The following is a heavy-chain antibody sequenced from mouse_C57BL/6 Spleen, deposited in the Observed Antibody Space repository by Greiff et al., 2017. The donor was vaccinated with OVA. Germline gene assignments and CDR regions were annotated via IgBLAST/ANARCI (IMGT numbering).Heavy chain of an antibody. CDR1: GFSLTSYG. V-gene: IGHV2-9*01. CDR3: AKHSYGNYGYFDV. J-gene: IGHJ1*03. CDR2: IWGGGST. D-gene: IGHD2-1*01. Sequence: VQLQQSGPGLVAPSQSLSITCTVSGFSLTSYGVDWVRQPPGKGLEWLGVIWGGGSTNYYSALMSRLGISKDNSESQIFLKMNRLQTDDTAMEDCAKHSYGNYGYFDVWGTGTTVTVSS.